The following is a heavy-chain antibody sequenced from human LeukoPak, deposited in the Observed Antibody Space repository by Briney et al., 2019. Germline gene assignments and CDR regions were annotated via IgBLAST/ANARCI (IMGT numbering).Heavy chain of an antibody. J-gene: IGHJ4*02. CDR2: IKQDGSET. D-gene: IGHD6-13*01. Sequence: ETLSLTCAVSGGSISSSNWWSWVRQAPGKGLEWVAKIKQDGSETNCLDSVKGRFSISRDNAKNSLFLQMNSLRAEDTAVYYCARSTGYSSTWYYFDYWGQGTLVTVSS. CDR1: GGSISSSNW. V-gene: IGHV3-7*01. CDR3: ARSTGYSSTWYYFDY.